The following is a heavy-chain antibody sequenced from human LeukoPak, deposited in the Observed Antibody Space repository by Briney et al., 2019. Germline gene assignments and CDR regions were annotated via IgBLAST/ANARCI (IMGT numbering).Heavy chain of an antibody. CDR3: ARGNQQLPRSTPDY. J-gene: IGHJ4*02. CDR2: IKTDRSTT. D-gene: IGHD2-2*01. V-gene: IGHV3-74*01. CDR1: GFTFSSSW. Sequence: GGSLRLSCAVSGFTFSSSWMHWVRQAPGKGLVWVSHIKTDRSTTAYADSMKGRFTISRDNAKNTLYLQMNSLRAEDTGVYYCARGNQQLPRSTPDYWGQGTLVTVSS.